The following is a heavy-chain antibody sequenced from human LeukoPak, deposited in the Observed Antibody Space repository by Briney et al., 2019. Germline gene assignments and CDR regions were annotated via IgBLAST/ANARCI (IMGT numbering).Heavy chain of an antibody. D-gene: IGHD2-2*01. V-gene: IGHV3-30*18. CDR3: AKDHPIVVVPAAPWFDP. Sequence: SGGSLRLSCAASGFTFSSYGMHWVRQAPGKGLEWVAVISYDGSNKYYADPVKGRFTISRDNSKNTLYLQMNSLRAEDTAVYYCAKDHPIVVVPAAPWFDPWGQGTLVTVSS. CDR2: ISYDGSNK. J-gene: IGHJ5*02. CDR1: GFTFSSYG.